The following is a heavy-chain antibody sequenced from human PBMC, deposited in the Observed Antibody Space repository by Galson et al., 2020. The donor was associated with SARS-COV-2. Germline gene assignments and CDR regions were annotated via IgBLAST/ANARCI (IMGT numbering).Heavy chain of an antibody. CDR1: GGSISSSSYY. Sequence: ASETLSLTCTVSGGSISSSSYYWGWIRQPPGKGLEWIGSIYYSGSTYYNPSLKSRVTISVDTSKNQFSLKLSSVTAADTAVYYCARRRGEGRSEKRVGMDVWGQGTTVTVSS. CDR2: IYYSGST. V-gene: IGHV4-39*01. CDR3: ARRRGEGRSEKRVGMDV. D-gene: IGHD3-10*01. J-gene: IGHJ6*02.